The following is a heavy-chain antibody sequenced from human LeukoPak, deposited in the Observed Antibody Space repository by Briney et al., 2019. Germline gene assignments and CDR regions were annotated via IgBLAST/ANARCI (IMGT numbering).Heavy chain of an antibody. V-gene: IGHV3-23*01. CDR2: IFPSGGEI. J-gene: IGHJ4*02. D-gene: IGHD2-8*02. CDR3: ATYRQVLLPFES. Sequence: GGSLRLSCSASGFTFSTFAMIWVRQPPGKGLEWFSSIFPSGGEIHYADSVRGRFTISRDNSKSTLSLQMNSLRAEDTAIYYCATYRQVLLPFESWGQGTLVTVSS. CDR1: GFTFSTFA.